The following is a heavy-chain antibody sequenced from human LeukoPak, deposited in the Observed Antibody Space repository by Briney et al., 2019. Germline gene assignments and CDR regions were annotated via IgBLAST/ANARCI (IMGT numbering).Heavy chain of an antibody. CDR3: ARLGQEWLVGGAFDY. D-gene: IGHD6-19*01. Sequence: PSETLSLTRTVSGYSISSGYYWGWIRQPPGRGLEWIGCIFRSGNTYYHPSLTSRVTISADMSKNELSLKLNSVTVADTAIYYCARLGQEWLVGGAFDYWGQGALVTVSS. CDR2: IFRSGNT. V-gene: IGHV4-38-2*02. CDR1: GYSISSGYY. J-gene: IGHJ4*02.